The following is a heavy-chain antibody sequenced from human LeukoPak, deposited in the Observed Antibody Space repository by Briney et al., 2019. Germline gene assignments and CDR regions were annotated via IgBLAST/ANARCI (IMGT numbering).Heavy chain of an antibody. J-gene: IGHJ4*02. V-gene: IGHV5-51*01. CDR1: GYSFTNYW. CDR3: ARRDSSGEGPYYFDY. CDR2: IFPGDSDT. D-gene: IGHD7-27*01. Sequence: GESLKISCKGSGYSFTNYWIGWVRPVPGKGLEWMGLIFPGDSDTRYSPSFQGQVTISADKSISTAYLQWSSLKASDTAMYYCARRDSSGEGPYYFDYWGQGTLVTVSS.